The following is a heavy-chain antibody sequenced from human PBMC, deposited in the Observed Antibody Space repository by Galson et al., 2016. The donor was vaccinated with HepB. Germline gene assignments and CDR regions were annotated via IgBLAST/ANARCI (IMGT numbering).Heavy chain of an antibody. Sequence: SLRLSCAASGFTFRSYGMHWVRQAPGKGLEWVAIISYDGSNKLYADSVKGRFTISRDNSKNTLYLQMNSLRAEDTAVYYCAKDRWAVAGTGDLQYWGQGTLVTVSS. D-gene: IGHD6-19*01. J-gene: IGHJ1*01. CDR1: GFTFRSYG. V-gene: IGHV3-30*18. CDR3: AKDRWAVAGTGDLQY. CDR2: ISYDGSNK.